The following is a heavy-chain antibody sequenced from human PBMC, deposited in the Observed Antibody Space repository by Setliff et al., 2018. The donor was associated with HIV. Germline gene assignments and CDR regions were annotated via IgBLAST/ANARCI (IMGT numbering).Heavy chain of an antibody. CDR3: TRATPDRSGYYYAADY. J-gene: IGHJ4*02. CDR2: SRNKAKSYTT. Sequence: LRLSCAASGFIFSDYFMDWVRQAPGKGLEWVGRSRNKAKSYTTEFAASVKGRFTISRDDSKNSLYLQMNSLKTEDTAVYYCTRATPDRSGYYYAADYWGQGILVTVSS. D-gene: IGHD3-22*01. V-gene: IGHV3-72*01. CDR1: GFIFSDYF.